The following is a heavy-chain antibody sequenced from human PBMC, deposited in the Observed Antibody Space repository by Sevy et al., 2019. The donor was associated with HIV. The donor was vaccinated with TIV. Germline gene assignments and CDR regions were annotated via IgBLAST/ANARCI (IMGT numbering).Heavy chain of an antibody. Sequence: GESLEISCAASGFTFNFHGMHWVRQAPSKGLEWVAFIWHDGSNKYKADSAKGRFTISRDNSKNTLFLQMNSLTVEDTAVYYCARETDNSARWLDPWGQGTLVTVSS. CDR2: IWHDGSNK. D-gene: IGHD4-4*01. CDR3: ARETDNSARWLDP. CDR1: GFTFNFHG. J-gene: IGHJ5*02. V-gene: IGHV3-33*02.